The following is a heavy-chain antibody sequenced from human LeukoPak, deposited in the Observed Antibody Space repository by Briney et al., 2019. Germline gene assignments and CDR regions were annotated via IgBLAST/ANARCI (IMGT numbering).Heavy chain of an antibody. CDR2: IIPIFGTA. Sequence: ASVKVSCKASGGIFSSYTFNWVRQAPGQGLEWMGGIIPIFGTANYAQKFQGRVTITADESTSTAYMELSSLRSEDTAVYYCARDRGLNDSSGYSFDYWGQGTLVTVSS. D-gene: IGHD3-22*01. CDR1: GGIFSSYT. J-gene: IGHJ4*02. V-gene: IGHV1-69*13. CDR3: ARDRGLNDSSGYSFDY.